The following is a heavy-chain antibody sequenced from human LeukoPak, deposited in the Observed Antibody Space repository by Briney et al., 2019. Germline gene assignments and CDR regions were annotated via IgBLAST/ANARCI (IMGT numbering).Heavy chain of an antibody. Sequence: GGSLRLSCAASGFTFSNYNMNWVRQAPGKGLEWVSYISSSGSTIYYADSVKGRFTISRDNAKNSLYLQMNSLRAEDTAVYYCARPSIAAAGNGRGNWFDPWGQGTLVTVSS. CDR1: GFTFSNYN. J-gene: IGHJ5*02. V-gene: IGHV3-48*04. CDR3: ARPSIAAAGNGRGNWFDP. CDR2: ISSSGSTI. D-gene: IGHD6-13*01.